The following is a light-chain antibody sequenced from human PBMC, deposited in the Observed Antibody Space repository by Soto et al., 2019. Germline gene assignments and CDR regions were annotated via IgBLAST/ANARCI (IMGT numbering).Light chain of an antibody. V-gene: IGKV3-20*01. CDR2: GAS. J-gene: IGKJ1*01. CDR1: QSVNSSY. Sequence: EIVLTQSPGTLSLSPGERVTLSCRASQSVNSSYLAWYQHKPGQAPGLLIYGASTRATGIPDRFSGSGSGTDFTLTIASLEPGDLAVYYCQQYCNSPPSLGKGTKVDIK. CDR3: QQYCNSPPS.